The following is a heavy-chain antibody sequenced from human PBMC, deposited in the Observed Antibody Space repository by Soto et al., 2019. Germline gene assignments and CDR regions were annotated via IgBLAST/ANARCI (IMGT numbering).Heavy chain of an antibody. D-gene: IGHD3-16*02. V-gene: IGHV3-23*01. CDR3: AKDVMYYDYVWGRYRSSFDY. J-gene: IGHJ4*02. CDR2: ISGSGGSI. Sequence: EVQLLESGGGLVQPGGSLRLSCAASGFTFSSYAMSWVRQAPGKGLKWLSAISGSGGSIYYADSVKGWFTISRDNSNKTLYLQINSLRAEDTAVYYCAKDVMYYDYVWGRYRSSFDYWGQGTLVTVSA. CDR1: GFTFSSYA.